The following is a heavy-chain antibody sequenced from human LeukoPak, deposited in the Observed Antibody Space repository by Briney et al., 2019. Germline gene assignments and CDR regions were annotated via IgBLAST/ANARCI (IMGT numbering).Heavy chain of an antibody. CDR3: ARDIEAAGLFLDY. D-gene: IGHD6-13*01. V-gene: IGHV3-11*04. CDR2: ISSSGGTI. CDR1: GFTFSDYY. Sequence: KPGGSLRLSCAASGFTFSDYYMNWIRQAPGKGLEWISYISSSGGTIYYADSVKGRFTISRDNAKNSLYLQMNSLRAEDTAVYYCARDIEAAGLFLDYWGQGTLVTVSS. J-gene: IGHJ4*02.